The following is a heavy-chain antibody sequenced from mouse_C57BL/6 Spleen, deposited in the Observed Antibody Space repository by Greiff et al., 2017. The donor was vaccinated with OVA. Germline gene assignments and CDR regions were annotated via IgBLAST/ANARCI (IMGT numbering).Heavy chain of an antibody. Sequence: VQLKQSGPELVKPGASVKIPCKASGYTFTDYNMDWVKQSHGKSLEWIGDINPNNGGTIYNQKFKGKATLTVDKSSSTAYMELRSLTSEDTAVYYCARQGSYDWVTSMDYWGQGTSVTVSS. CDR1: GYTFTDYN. J-gene: IGHJ4*01. D-gene: IGHD2-3*01. CDR2: INPNNGGT. V-gene: IGHV1-18*01. CDR3: ARQGSYDWVTSMDY.